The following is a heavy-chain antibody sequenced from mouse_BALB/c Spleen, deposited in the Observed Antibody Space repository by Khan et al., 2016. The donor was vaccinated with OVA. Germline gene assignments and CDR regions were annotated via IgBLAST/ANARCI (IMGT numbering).Heavy chain of an antibody. J-gene: IGHJ3*01. CDR3: ARNSYMYDFTY. Sequence: QVQLKESGPGLVQPSQSLSITCTVSGFSLTTSGVHWVRQSPGKGLEWLGLIWSGGNTDYNAAFISRLSITKDNSNSHVFFKMNSLQADASAMYYCARNSYMYDFTYWGQGTLVTVSA. CDR2: IWSGGNT. D-gene: IGHD2-14*01. CDR1: GFSLTTSG. V-gene: IGHV2-2*01.